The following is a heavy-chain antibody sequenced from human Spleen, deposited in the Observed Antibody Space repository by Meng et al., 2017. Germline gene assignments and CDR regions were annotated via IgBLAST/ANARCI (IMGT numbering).Heavy chain of an antibody. CDR3: ARDKWHTSNWYYLDY. CDR1: GGSISRSYYY. CDR2: IYYNGNT. Sequence: SETLSLTCTVSGGSISRSYYYWGWIRQPPGKGLEWIGYIYYNGNTNYNPSLKSRVTISLDTSKSQFSLKLNSLTAADTAVYYCARDKWHTSNWYYLDYWGQGTLVTVSS. D-gene: IGHD6-13*01. V-gene: IGHV4-61*05. J-gene: IGHJ4*02.